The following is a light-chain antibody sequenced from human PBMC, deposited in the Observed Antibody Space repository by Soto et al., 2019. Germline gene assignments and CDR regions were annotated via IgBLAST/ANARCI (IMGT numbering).Light chain of an antibody. CDR1: SSDVGGYHY. Sequence: QSALTQPASVSGSPGQSITISCTGTSSDVGGYHYVSWYQQHPGKVPKLLIYDVSNRPSGVSNRFSGSKSGNTASLTISGPQAEDEADYYCSSFTSSNTVLFGGGTKLTVL. CDR2: DVS. V-gene: IGLV2-14*01. CDR3: SSFTSSNTVL. J-gene: IGLJ2*01.